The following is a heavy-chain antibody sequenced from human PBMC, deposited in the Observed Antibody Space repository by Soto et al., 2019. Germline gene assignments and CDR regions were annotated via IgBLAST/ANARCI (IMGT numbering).Heavy chain of an antibody. V-gene: IGHV1-8*01. Sequence: ASVKVSCKASGYTFTSYDINWVRQATGQGLEWMGWMNPNSGNTGYAQKFQGRVTMTRNTSISTAYMELSSLRSEDKAVYYCARGLIAAAGIIFPRGNYHYMDVWGKGTTVTVPS. CDR3: ARGLIAAAGIIFPRGNYHYMDV. D-gene: IGHD6-13*01. CDR2: MNPNSGNT. CDR1: GYTFTSYD. J-gene: IGHJ6*03.